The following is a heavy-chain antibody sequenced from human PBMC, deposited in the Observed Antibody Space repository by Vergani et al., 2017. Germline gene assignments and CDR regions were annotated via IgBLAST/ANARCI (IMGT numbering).Heavy chain of an antibody. CDR1: GGTFSSYA. Sequence: QVQLVQSGAEVKKPGSSVKVSCKASGGTFSSYAISWVRQAPGQGLEWMGRIIPIFGTANYAQKFQGRVTITADESTSTAYMELSSLRSEDTVVYYCARDALNMGRGVSRGRNWFDPWGQGTLVTVSS. J-gene: IGHJ5*02. CDR3: ARDALNMGRGVSRGRNWFDP. CDR2: IIPIFGTA. D-gene: IGHD3-10*01. V-gene: IGHV1-69*13.